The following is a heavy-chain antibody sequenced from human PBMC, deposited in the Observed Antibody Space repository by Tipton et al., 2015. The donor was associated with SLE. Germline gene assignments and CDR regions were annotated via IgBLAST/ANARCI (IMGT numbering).Heavy chain of an antibody. D-gene: IGHD2-2*01. CDR3: ARVACSDTSCLGETDYYYMDV. CDR2: ILHDGTKK. CDR1: GFTFSDYY. J-gene: IGHJ6*03. V-gene: IGHV3-30*03. Sequence: SLRLSCAASGFTFSDYYMSWIRQAPGKGLEWVTVILHDGTKKHYADSVKGRFSISRDNSKNTLFLHMNSLRAEDTAVYYCARVACSDTSCLGETDYYYMDVWGKGTTVTVSS.